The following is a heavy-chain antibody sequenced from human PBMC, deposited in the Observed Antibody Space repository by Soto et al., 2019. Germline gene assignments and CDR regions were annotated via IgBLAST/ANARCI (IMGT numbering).Heavy chain of an antibody. CDR3: ASEVGTPSYFDY. V-gene: IGHV1-69*02. D-gene: IGHD1-1*01. Sequence: QVQLVQSGAEVKKPGSSVKVSCKASGGTFSSYTISWVRQAPGQGLEWMGRIIPILGVANYAQKFQGRVTITADKSTSTAYMELSSLRSEDTAVYYCASEVGTPSYFDYWGQGTLVTVSS. CDR1: GGTFSSYT. CDR2: IIPILGVA. J-gene: IGHJ4*02.